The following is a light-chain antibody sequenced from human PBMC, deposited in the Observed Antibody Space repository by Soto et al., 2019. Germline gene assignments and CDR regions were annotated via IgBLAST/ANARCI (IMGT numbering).Light chain of an antibody. CDR3: QQYNSYSGYT. CDR2: DAS. CDR1: QSISSW. V-gene: IGKV1-5*01. J-gene: IGKJ2*01. Sequence: DIQMTQSPSTLSASVGDRVTITCRASQSISSWLAWYQQKPGKAPKLLIYDASSLESGVPSRFSGSGSGTESTLTISSLQPDDFATYYCQQYNSYSGYTFGQGTKVDIK.